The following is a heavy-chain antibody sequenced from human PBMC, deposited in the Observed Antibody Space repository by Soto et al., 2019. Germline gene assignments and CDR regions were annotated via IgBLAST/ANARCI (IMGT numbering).Heavy chain of an antibody. CDR1: GGTFSRYA. V-gene: IGHV1-69*13. J-gene: IGHJ5*02. Sequence: SVKVSCKASGGTFSRYAISWVRQAPGQGLEWMGGIIPIFGTANYAQKFQGRVTITADESTSTAYMELSSVTAADTAVYYCARGPYYYDSSGYSWFDPWGQGTLVTVSS. D-gene: IGHD3-22*01. CDR3: ARGPYYYDSSGYSWFDP. CDR2: IIPIFGTA.